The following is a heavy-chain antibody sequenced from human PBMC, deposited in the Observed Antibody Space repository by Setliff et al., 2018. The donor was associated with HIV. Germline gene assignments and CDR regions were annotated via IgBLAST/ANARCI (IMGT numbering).Heavy chain of an antibody. D-gene: IGHD3-9*01. V-gene: IGHV1-69*13. CDR3: ASPRLDWSFSHFDY. Sequence: SVKVSCKASGGAFTSSAISWVRQARGQGLEWMGAIVPHFDAPQYAQKFQGRVTITADQSTSTAYMELSGLTSEDTAVYYCASPRLDWSFSHFDYWGQGTPVTVSS. J-gene: IGHJ4*02. CDR1: GGAFTSSA. CDR2: IVPHFDAP.